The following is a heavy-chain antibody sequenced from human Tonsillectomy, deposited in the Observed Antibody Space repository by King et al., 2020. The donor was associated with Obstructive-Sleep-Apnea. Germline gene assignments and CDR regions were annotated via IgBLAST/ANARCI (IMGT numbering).Heavy chain of an antibody. J-gene: IGHJ4*02. V-gene: IGHV4-34*01. D-gene: IGHD3-22*01. CDR2: IDHSGGT. CDR3: ARGDGYYDNSGYYDTGFDY. CDR1: GGSFSGYY. Sequence: VQLQQWGAGLLKPSETLSLTCAVDGGSFSGYYWSWIRQPPGKGLEWIGEIDHSGGTNYNPSLKSRVTISLDTSKNHFSLKLSSVTAADMAVYYCARGDGYYDNSGYYDTGFDYWGQGTLVTVSS.